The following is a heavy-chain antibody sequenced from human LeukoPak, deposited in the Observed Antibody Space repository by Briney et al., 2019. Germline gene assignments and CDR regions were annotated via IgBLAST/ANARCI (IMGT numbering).Heavy chain of an antibody. J-gene: IGHJ4*02. V-gene: IGHV4-59*01. D-gene: IGHD3-3*01. Sequence: SETLSLTCTVSGGSISSYYWSWIRQPPGKGLEWIGYIYYSGCTNYNPSLKSRVTISVDTSKNQFSLKLSSVTAADTAVYYCARAQAYDFWSGYSFDYWGQGTLVIVSS. CDR3: ARAQAYDFWSGYSFDY. CDR1: GGSISSYY. CDR2: IYYSGCT.